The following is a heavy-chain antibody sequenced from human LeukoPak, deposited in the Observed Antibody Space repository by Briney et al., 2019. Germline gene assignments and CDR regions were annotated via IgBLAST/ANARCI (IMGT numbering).Heavy chain of an antibody. V-gene: IGHV4-30-4*01. D-gene: IGHD3-22*01. CDR1: GGSISSGDYY. CDR3: ARAYDSSGFPLFDY. J-gene: IGHJ4*02. Sequence: SETLSLTCTVSGGSISSGDYYWSWIRQPPGQGLEWIGYNYYSGSSYYNPSLKSRVSISVDTSKNQFSLKLSPVTAADTAVYYCARAYDSSGFPLFDYWGQGALVTVSS. CDR2: NYYSGSS.